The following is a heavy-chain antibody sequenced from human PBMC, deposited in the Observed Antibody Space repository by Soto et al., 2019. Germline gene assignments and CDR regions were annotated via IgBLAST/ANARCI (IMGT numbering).Heavy chain of an antibody. CDR3: ASKIVTPGYHYYDY. V-gene: IGHV3-48*03. CDR1: GFSFSSCE. D-gene: IGHD3-9*01. J-gene: IGHJ4*02. CDR2: ISGSGTST. Sequence: GGSLRLSCAASGFSFSSCEMSWVRQAPGKGQEWVSYISGSGTSTQYSDSVKGRFTISRDNAKNSLHLQMNSLGAEDTAVYYCASKIVTPGYHYYDYWGQGTLVTVSS.